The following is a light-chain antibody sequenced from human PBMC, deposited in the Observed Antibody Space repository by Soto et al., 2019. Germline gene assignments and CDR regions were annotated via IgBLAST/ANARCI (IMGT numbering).Light chain of an antibody. V-gene: IGKV1-5*01. CDR1: QSISSW. Sequence: DIQMTQSPSTLSASVGDRVTITCRASQSISSWLAWYQQKPGKPPKLLIYDASSLESGVPSRFSGSGSGTEFTLTISSLQPDDFATYYCQQYNSYPLTFGGGTKVDNK. CDR2: DAS. CDR3: QQYNSYPLT. J-gene: IGKJ4*01.